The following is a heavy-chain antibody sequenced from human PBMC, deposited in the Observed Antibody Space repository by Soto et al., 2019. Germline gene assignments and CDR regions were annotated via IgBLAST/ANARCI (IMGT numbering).Heavy chain of an antibody. CDR3: ATGPPAAGLYYYYGMDV. V-gene: IGHV4-38-2*01. CDR1: GYSISSGYY. CDR2: IYHSGST. J-gene: IGHJ6*02. Sequence: PSETLSLTCAVSGYSISSGYYWGWIRQPPGKGLEWIGSIYHSGSTYYNPSLKSRVTISVDTSKNQFSLKLSSVTAADTAVYYCATGPPAAGLYYYYGMDVWGQETTVTVSS. D-gene: IGHD6-13*01.